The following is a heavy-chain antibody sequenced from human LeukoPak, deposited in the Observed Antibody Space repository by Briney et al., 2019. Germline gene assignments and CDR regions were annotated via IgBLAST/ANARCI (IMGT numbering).Heavy chain of an antibody. J-gene: IGHJ2*01. CDR1: GGSFSDYY. V-gene: IGHV4-34*01. Sequence: PSETLSLTCAVYGGSFSDYYWSWIRQPPGKGLEWIGEINHSGSTNYNPSLKSRATISVDTSKNQFSLKLSSVTAADSAVYYCARGIVLVPAAKEYFDLWGRGTLVTVSS. CDR2: INHSGST. D-gene: IGHD2-2*01. CDR3: ARGIVLVPAAKEYFDL.